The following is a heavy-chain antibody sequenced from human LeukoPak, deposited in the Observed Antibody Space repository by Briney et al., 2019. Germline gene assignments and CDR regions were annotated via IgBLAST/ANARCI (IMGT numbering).Heavy chain of an antibody. J-gene: IGHJ4*02. D-gene: IGHD6-13*01. V-gene: IGHV4-39*01. CDR3: ARLVYSSSWHFDY. Sequence: SETLSLTCTVSGGSISSSSYYWGWIRQPPGKGLEWIGSVYYSGRTYYNPSLKSRVTISVDTSKNQFSLKVSSVTAADTAVYYCARLVYSSSWHFDYWGQGTLVTVSS. CDR2: VYYSGRT. CDR1: GGSISSSSYY.